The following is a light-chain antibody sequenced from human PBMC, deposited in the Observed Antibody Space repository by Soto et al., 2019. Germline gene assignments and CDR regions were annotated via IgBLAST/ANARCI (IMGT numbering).Light chain of an antibody. V-gene: IGKV3-11*01. CDR3: EQCSNWRFS. J-gene: IGKJ3*01. CDR1: PSVRSY. Sequence: EIVLTQSPATLSLSPGERATLSCRASPSVRSYLAWYQHKPGQVPRLLIYESSKRAPGIPARFSGSGSGTDFTFAISGLVPEDVAVYYCEQCSNWRFSFGTGTKVDVE. CDR2: ESS.